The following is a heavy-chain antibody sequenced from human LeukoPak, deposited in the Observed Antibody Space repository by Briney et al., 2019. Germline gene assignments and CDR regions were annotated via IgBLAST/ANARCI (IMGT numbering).Heavy chain of an antibody. CDR1: GFTVSSNF. CDR3: AREREGDY. CDR2: ISSSSSTI. V-gene: IGHV3-48*04. J-gene: IGHJ4*02. Sequence: PGGSLRLSCAASGFTVSSNFMNWVRQAPGKGLEWVSYISSSSSTIYYADSVKGRFTISRDNAKNSLYLQMNSLRAEDTAVYYCAREREGDYWGRGTLVTVSS.